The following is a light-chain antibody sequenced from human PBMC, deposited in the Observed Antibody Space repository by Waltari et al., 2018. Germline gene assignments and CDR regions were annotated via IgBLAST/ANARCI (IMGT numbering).Light chain of an antibody. CDR1: NSNVDILHL. CDR2: EIS. J-gene: IGLJ1*01. Sequence: QSALTQPASVSGSPGQSITISCTAVNSNVDILHLVPWYQHHPVRNPRLLIYEISQRPSGSSNRFACSKSVNTACLTISGLQPEDEADDVCCSVAGYGIYVFGSGTQVSVL. V-gene: IGLV2-23*02. CDR3: CSVAGYGIYV.